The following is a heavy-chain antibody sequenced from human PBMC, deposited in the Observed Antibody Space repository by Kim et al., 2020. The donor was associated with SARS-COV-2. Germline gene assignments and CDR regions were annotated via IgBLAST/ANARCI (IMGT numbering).Heavy chain of an antibody. J-gene: IGHJ4*02. Sequence: GGSLRLSCAASGFTFSSYAMSWVRQAPGKGLEWVSAISGSGGSTYYADSVKGRFTISRDNSKNTLYLQMNSLRAEDTAVYYCAKAAGGSSGWETQYYFDYWGQGALVTVSS. CDR1: GFTFSSYA. D-gene: IGHD6-19*01. CDR3: AKAAGGSSGWETQYYFDY. CDR2: ISGSGGST. V-gene: IGHV3-23*01.